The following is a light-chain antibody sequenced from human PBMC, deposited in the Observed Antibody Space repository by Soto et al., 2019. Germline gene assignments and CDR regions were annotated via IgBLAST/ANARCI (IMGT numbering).Light chain of an antibody. CDR2: STS. CDR3: QQSYSAPLT. Sequence: DIQMTQSPSSLSASVGDRVTITCRASQTISSYLTWYQQKPGKAPKLLIYSTSSLQGGVPSRFSGSGSGTDFTLTISRLQPEDFATYYCQQSYSAPLTFGPGTRVDLK. V-gene: IGKV1-39*01. CDR1: QTISSY. J-gene: IGKJ3*01.